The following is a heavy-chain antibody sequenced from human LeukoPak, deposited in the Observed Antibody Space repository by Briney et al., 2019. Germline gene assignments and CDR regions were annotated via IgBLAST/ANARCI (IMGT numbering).Heavy chain of an antibody. Sequence: ASVKVSCKTSGYSFSSYGIAWVRQAPGQGLEWMGWISGYNGKTDYAENLQGRVTMTTDTSTRTAYMELKNLRSDDTAVYYCAREGALHDTGDHYLSWFDPWGQGTLVTVSS. V-gene: IGHV1-18*01. CDR3: AREGALHDTGDHYLSWFDP. CDR1: GYSFSSYG. D-gene: IGHD2-8*02. CDR2: ISGYNGKT. J-gene: IGHJ5*02.